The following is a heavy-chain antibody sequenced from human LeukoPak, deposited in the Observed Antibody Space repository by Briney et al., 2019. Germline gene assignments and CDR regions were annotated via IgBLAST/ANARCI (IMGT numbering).Heavy chain of an antibody. CDR3: TAGTGRSDFDY. CDR1: GFTFSNAR. CDR2: IKRKGDDGTI. J-gene: IGHJ4*02. V-gene: IGHV3-15*01. D-gene: IGHD3/OR15-3a*01. Sequence: GGSLRLSCAASGFTFSNARMSWVRQAPGRGLEWVGRIKRKGDDGTIDYAAPVKGRLSISRDDSKNTLYLQMNSLKSEDTAVYYCTAGTGRSDFDYWGQGTLVTVSS.